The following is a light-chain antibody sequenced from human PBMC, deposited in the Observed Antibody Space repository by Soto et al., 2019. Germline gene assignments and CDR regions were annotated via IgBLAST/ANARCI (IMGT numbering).Light chain of an antibody. CDR3: SSYAGSNNYV. Sequence: QSVLTQPPSASGSPGQSVTISCTGTSIDVGGYNYVSWYQQHPGKAPKLMIYEVSKRPSGVPDRFSGSKSGNTASLTVSGLQAEDEADYYCSSYAGSNNYVFGTGTRSPS. V-gene: IGLV2-8*01. CDR1: SIDVGGYNY. CDR2: EVS. J-gene: IGLJ1*01.